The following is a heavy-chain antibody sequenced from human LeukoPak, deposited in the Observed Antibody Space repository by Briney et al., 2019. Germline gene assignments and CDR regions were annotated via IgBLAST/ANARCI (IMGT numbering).Heavy chain of an antibody. J-gene: IGHJ4*02. CDR2: IKQDGSKK. CDR1: GCPFSSYW. V-gene: IGHV3-7*04. CDR3: TRVGYIDEGIDY. D-gene: IGHD5-24*01. Sequence: GGALRLSCVASGCPFSSYWMTWVGQAPGRGREGVANIKQDGSKKSYVASVKGRFTISRDNAKNSLYLQMNSLRAEDTAIYYCTRVGYIDEGIDYWGQGTLVTVSS.